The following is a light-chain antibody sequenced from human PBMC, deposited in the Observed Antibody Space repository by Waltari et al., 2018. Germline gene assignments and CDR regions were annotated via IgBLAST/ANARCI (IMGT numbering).Light chain of an antibody. CDR2: VTS. CDR3: QQYNEWPYT. Sequence: ETIMTQSPATLSVSPGESATLSCRASKNIGNNLAWYQKTPGQAPRLLIYVTSSRSTGIPGRFFGAGFGTDFTLTISSLQSEDFGVYYCQQYNEWPYTFGQGTKVDLK. J-gene: IGKJ2*01. CDR1: KNIGNN. V-gene: IGKV3-15*01.